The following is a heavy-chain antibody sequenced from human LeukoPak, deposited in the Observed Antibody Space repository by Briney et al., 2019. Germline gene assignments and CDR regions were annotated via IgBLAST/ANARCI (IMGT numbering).Heavy chain of an antibody. J-gene: IGHJ4*02. D-gene: IGHD2-15*01. CDR3: ARVRGARANYFDY. Sequence: SETLSLTCTVSGGSISSYYWSWIRQPPGKGLEGIGYIYYSGSTNYNPSLKSRVTISVDTSKTQFSLKLSSVTAADTAVYYCARVRGARANYFDYWGQGTLVTVSS. V-gene: IGHV4-59*01. CDR2: IYYSGST. CDR1: GGSISSYY.